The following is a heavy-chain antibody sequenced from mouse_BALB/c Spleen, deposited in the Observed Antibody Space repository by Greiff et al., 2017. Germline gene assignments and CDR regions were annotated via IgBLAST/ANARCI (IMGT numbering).Heavy chain of an antibody. CDR3: AREGDYDSFAY. CDR2: ISDGGSYT. J-gene: IGHJ3*01. D-gene: IGHD2-4*01. Sequence: EVKVVESGGGLVKPGGSLKLSCAASGFTFSDYYMYWVRQTPEKRLEWVATISDGGSYTYSPDSVKGRFTISRDNAKNNLYLQMSSLKSEDTAMYYCAREGDYDSFAYWGQGTLVTVSA. V-gene: IGHV5-4*02. CDR1: GFTFSDYY.